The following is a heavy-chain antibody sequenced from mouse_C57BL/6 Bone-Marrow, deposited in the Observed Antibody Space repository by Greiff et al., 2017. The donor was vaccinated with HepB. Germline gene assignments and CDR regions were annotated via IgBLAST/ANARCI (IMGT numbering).Heavy chain of an antibody. Sequence: QVQLKQPGAELVRPGTSVKLSCKASGYTFTSYWMHWVKQRPGQGLEWIGVIDPSDSYTNYNQKFKGKATLTVDTSSSTAYMQLSSLTSEDSAVYYCARNYYGSSYGFAYWGQGTLVTVSA. D-gene: IGHD1-1*01. J-gene: IGHJ3*01. CDR1: GYTFTSYW. V-gene: IGHV1-59*01. CDR2: IDPSDSYT. CDR3: ARNYYGSSYGFAY.